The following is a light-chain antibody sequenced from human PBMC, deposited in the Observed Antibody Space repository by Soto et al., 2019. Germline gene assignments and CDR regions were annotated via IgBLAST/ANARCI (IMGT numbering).Light chain of an antibody. V-gene: IGKV4-1*01. Sequence: DIVMTQSPDSLAVSLGERATINCKSSQSVLRSSNNRNSLSWYQQKPGQPPRLLIYGASTRATGVPERFSGSGSGTDFTLTIFRLEPEDSAVFYCQHYGYSPYTFGQGSKLEIK. CDR2: GAS. J-gene: IGKJ2*01. CDR1: QSVLRSSNNRNS. CDR3: QHYGYSPYT.